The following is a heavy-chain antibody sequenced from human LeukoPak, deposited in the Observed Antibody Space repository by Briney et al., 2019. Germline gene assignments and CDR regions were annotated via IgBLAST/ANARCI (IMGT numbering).Heavy chain of an antibody. Sequence: GGSLRLSCAASGFTFDDYGMSWVRQAPGKGLEWVSGINWNGGSTGYADSVKGRFTISRDNAKNSLYLQMSSLRAEDTAVYYCAREGGHDYGESFDYWGQGTLVTVSS. CDR1: GFTFDDYG. V-gene: IGHV3-20*04. J-gene: IGHJ4*02. CDR2: INWNGGST. D-gene: IGHD4-17*01. CDR3: AREGGHDYGESFDY.